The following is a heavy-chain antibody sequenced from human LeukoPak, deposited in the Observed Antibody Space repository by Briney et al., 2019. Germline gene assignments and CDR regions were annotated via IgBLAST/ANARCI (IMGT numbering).Heavy chain of an antibody. CDR2: ISSGSSTI. V-gene: IGHV3-48*02. J-gene: IGHJ4*02. CDR1: GFTFSTYS. Sequence: GGSLRLSCAASGFTFSTYSINWVRQAPGKGLEWVSYISSGSSTICYADSVKGRFTISRDNAESSLYLQMNSLRDEDTAVYYCARVYSSGWPFDYWGQGTLVTVSS. CDR3: ARVYSSGWPFDY. D-gene: IGHD6-19*01.